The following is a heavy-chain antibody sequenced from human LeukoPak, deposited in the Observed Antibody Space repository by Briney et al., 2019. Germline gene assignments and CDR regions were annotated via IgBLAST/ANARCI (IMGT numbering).Heavy chain of an antibody. D-gene: IGHD3-16*02. V-gene: IGHV3-30-3*01. CDR1: GLTFSSYS. Sequence: GRSLRLSCAASGLTFSSYSMHWVRQAPGKGLEWVAVISYDGSNKYYADSVKGRFTISRDNSKNTLYLQMDSLRAEDTAVYYCSRELSFGYFDYWGQGTLVTVSS. CDR2: ISYDGSNK. CDR3: SRELSFGYFDY. J-gene: IGHJ4*02.